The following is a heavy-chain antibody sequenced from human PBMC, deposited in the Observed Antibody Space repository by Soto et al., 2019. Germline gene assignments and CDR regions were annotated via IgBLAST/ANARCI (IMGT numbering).Heavy chain of an antibody. CDR1: GYAFTKYD. CDR2: ITTYNDNI. J-gene: IGHJ4*02. CDR3: AITHYLTSTGPFEY. D-gene: IGHD3-9*01. Sequence: IQLVQSEVEMKKPGASVRVSCKASGYAFTKYDITWLRQAPGQGLESIGRITTYNDNIDYAQNFQGRVTMTTDTSTGTAYMELRGLRSDDTAVYYCAITHYLTSTGPFEYWGQGTLLTVSS. V-gene: IGHV1-18*04.